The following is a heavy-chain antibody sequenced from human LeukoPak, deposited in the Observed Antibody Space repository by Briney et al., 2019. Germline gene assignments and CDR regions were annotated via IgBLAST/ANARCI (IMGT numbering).Heavy chain of an antibody. V-gene: IGHV1-69*13. CDR1: GGTFSSYA. D-gene: IGHD6-13*01. CDR3: AIERAAAGENYYFDY. J-gene: IGHJ4*02. CDR2: IIPIFGTA. Sequence: SVKVSCKASGGTFSSYAISWVRQAPGQGLEWMGGIIPIFGTAHYAQKFQGRVTITADESTSTAYMELSSLRSEDTAVYYCAIERAAAGENYYFDYWGQGTLVTASS.